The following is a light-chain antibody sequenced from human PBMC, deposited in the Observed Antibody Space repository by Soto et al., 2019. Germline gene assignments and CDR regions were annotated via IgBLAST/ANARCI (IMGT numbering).Light chain of an antibody. CDR2: GAS. Sequence: EIVLTQSPGTLSLSPGERATLSCRASQTVTSNYLAWYRQKPGQAPRLLIHGASSRATGIPDRFSGSGSGTDFTLTISRLEPEHFGVYYKQQYARTPSTTFGQGRRVDI. V-gene: IGKV3-20*01. J-gene: IGKJ5*01. CDR3: QQYARTPSTT. CDR1: QTVTSNY.